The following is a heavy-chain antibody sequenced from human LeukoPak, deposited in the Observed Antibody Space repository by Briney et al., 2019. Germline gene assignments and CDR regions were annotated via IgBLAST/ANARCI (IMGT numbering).Heavy chain of an antibody. D-gene: IGHD6-13*01. CDR3: ASSSKGGYSRDAFDI. CDR2: INPNSGGT. Sequence: ASLKVSCKASGYTFTGYYIHWVRQAPGQGLEWMGWINPNSGGTNYAQKFQGRVTMTRDTSISTAYMELSRLRPDDTAVYYCASSSKGGYSRDAFDIWGQGTMVTVSS. V-gene: IGHV1-2*02. CDR1: GYTFTGYY. J-gene: IGHJ3*02.